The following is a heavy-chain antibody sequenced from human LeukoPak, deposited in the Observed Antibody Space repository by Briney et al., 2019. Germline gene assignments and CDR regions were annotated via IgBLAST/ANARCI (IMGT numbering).Heavy chain of an antibody. CDR2: ISAYNGNT. CDR1: GYTFTSYG. CDR3: ARDTVAWFGELSFPGDY. J-gene: IGHJ4*02. D-gene: IGHD3-10*01. V-gene: IGHV1-18*01. Sequence: ASVKVSCKASGYTFTSYGISWVRQAPGQGLEWMGWISAYNGNTNYAQKLQGRVTMTTDTSTSTAYMELRSLRSDDTAVYYCARDTVAWFGELSFPGDYWGQGTLVTVSS.